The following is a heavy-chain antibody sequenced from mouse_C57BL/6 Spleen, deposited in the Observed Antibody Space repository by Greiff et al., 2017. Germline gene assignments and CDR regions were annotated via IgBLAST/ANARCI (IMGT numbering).Heavy chain of an antibody. Sequence: EVQLQQSGAELVKPGASVKLSCTASGFNITDYYMHWVKQRTEQGLEWIGRIDPEDGDTKYAPKFQGKATITADPSSNTAYLQLSSLTSEDSAVYYCARPVVAKDYFDDWGQGTTLTVSS. V-gene: IGHV14-2*01. CDR3: ARPVVAKDYFDD. D-gene: IGHD1-1*01. CDR1: GFNITDYY. CDR2: IDPEDGDT. J-gene: IGHJ2*01.